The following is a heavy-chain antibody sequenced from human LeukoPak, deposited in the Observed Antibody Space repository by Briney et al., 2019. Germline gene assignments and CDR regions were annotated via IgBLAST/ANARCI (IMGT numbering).Heavy chain of an antibody. CDR2: ISTYNYNT. J-gene: IGHJ4*02. V-gene: IGHV1-18*01. CDR1: GYTFTSYG. D-gene: IGHD5-18*01. Sequence: ASVKVSCKTSGYTFTSYGVSWVRQAPGQRLEWMGWISTYNYNTNYAQKFRGRVTLTKDTSTSTVYMELRSLRSDDTAIYYCARQVDTTMALPDYWGQGTLVTVSS. CDR3: ARQVDTTMALPDY.